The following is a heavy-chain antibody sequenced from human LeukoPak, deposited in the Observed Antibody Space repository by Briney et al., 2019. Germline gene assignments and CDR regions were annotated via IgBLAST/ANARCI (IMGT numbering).Heavy chain of an antibody. CDR3: AKDSSGYYASGAFDI. Sequence: GRSLRLSCAASGFTFDDYAMHWVRQAPGKGLEWVSGISWNSGSIGYADSVKGRFTISRDNAKSSLYLQMNSLRAEDTALYYCAKDSSGYYASGAFDIWGQGTMVTVSS. V-gene: IGHV3-9*01. J-gene: IGHJ3*02. CDR1: GFTFDDYA. D-gene: IGHD3-22*01. CDR2: ISWNSGSI.